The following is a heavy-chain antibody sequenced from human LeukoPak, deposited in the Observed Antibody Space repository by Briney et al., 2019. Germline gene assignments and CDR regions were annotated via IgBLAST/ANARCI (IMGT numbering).Heavy chain of an antibody. J-gene: IGHJ4*02. D-gene: IGHD1-26*01. V-gene: IGHV3-21*06. Sequence: GGSLRLSCAASGFTFSSYSMNWVRQPPGKGLQWVSSISWNSSYIYYAESVKGRFTISRDNAKNSLFLQMNTLRAEDTAVYYCASGSYSFDFWGQGALVTVSS. CDR3: ASGSYSFDF. CDR2: ISWNSSYI. CDR1: GFTFSSYS.